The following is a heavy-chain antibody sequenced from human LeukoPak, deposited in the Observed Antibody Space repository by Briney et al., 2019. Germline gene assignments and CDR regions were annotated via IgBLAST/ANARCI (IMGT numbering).Heavy chain of an antibody. CDR3: ARRGPNSGSSRGWNFDL. CDR1: GGSISGYY. Sequence: SETLSLTCTVSGGSISGYYWSWIRQPPGKRLEWIGYIHYRGTGDSNPSLRSRVSMSVDTSKNQFSLKMSSLTASDTAVYYCARRGPNSGSSRGWNFDLWGRGTLLTVSS. CDR2: IHYRGTG. D-gene: IGHD5-12*01. J-gene: IGHJ2*01. V-gene: IGHV4-59*08.